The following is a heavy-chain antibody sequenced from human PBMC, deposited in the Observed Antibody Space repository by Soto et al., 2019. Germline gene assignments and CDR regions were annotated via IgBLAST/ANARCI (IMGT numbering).Heavy chain of an antibody. CDR3: ARGVPYYSSEKPANFDY. D-gene: IGHD3-10*01. V-gene: IGHV3-11*05. Sequence: QVQLLESGGGLVKPGGSLRLSCAASGFTFSDYCMSWIRQAPGKGLECVAYISVSSTYANYVDSVEGRFTISRDNAKNSLFLQMNSLRAEDTAVYYCARGVPYYSSEKPANFDYWGQGALVTVSS. J-gene: IGHJ4*02. CDR1: GFTFSDYC. CDR2: ISVSSTYA.